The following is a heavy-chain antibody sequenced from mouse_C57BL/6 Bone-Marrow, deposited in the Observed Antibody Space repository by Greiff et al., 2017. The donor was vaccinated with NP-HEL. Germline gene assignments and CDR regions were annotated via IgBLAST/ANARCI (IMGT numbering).Heavy chain of an antibody. CDR1: GYTFTGYW. Sequence: QVQLQQSGAELMKPGASVKLSCKATGYTFTGYWIEWVKQRPGHGLEWIGEILPGSGSTNYNEKFKGKATFTADTSSNTAYMQLSSLTTEDSAIYYCARSEAPLLWPYYYAMDYWGQGTSVTVSS. V-gene: IGHV1-9*01. J-gene: IGHJ4*01. CDR2: ILPGSGST. CDR3: ARSEAPLLWPYYYAMDY. D-gene: IGHD2-1*01.